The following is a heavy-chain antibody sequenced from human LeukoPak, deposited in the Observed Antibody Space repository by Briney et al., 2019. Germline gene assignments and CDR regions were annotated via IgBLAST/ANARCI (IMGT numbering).Heavy chain of an antibody. CDR1: GGSISSSSYY. J-gene: IGHJ4*02. CDR3: ARKDYFDY. V-gene: IGHV4-39*01. Sequence: TSETLSLTCTVSGGSISSSSYYWGWIRQPPGKGLEWIGSMYYSGSTYYNPSLKSRVTISVDTSKNRFSLKLSSVTAADTAVYYCARKDYFDYWGQGTLVTVSS. CDR2: MYYSGST.